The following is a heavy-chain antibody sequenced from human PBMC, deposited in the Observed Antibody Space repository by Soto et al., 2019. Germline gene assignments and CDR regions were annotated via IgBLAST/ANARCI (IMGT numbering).Heavy chain of an antibody. Sequence: PGGSLRLSCAASGFTFSSYGMHWVRQAPGKGLEWVAVIWYDGSNKYYADSVKGRCTISRDNSKNTLYLQMNSLKAEDTAVYYCAKGPDYGGNPVVRAFDSWGQGTLVTVSS. CDR1: GFTFSSYG. CDR3: AKGPDYGGNPVVRAFDS. V-gene: IGHV3-33*06. CDR2: IWYDGSNK. J-gene: IGHJ4*02. D-gene: IGHD4-17*01.